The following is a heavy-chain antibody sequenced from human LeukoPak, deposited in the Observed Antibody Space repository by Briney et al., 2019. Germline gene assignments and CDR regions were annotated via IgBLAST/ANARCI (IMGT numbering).Heavy chain of an antibody. D-gene: IGHD3-3*01. CDR2: IYYSGNT. CDR1: GDSIRSTSYY. CDR3: AREFFGARAFQY. J-gene: IGHJ4*02. Sequence: PSETLSLTCTVSGDSIRSTSYYWGWIRQPPGKGLEWIGSIYYSGNTYYNPSLMSRDTISVDTSKNSFSLRLTSVTAADTAVYYCAREFFGARAFQYWGQGILVTVSS. V-gene: IGHV4-39*07.